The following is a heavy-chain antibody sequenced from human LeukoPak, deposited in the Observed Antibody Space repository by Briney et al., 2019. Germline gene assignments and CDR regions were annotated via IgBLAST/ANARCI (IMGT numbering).Heavy chain of an antibody. J-gene: IGHJ4*02. CDR3: ARGLEWFWMDY. Sequence: GGSLRLSCAASGFTFTNYWMHWVRQIPGKGLVWVSRINSDGTTTTYADAVKGRFTISRDNDKNSLYLQMNSLRAEDTAVYYCARGLEWFWMDYWGQGTLVTVSS. V-gene: IGHV3-74*01. CDR1: GFTFTNYW. D-gene: IGHD3-3*01. CDR2: INSDGTTT.